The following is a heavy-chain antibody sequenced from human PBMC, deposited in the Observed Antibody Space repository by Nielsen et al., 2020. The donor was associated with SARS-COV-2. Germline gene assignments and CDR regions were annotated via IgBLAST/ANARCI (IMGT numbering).Heavy chain of an antibody. D-gene: IGHD3-22*01. CDR1: GFTFSSYA. J-gene: IGHJ4*02. CDR3: AKRDDSSSYYYLYFDY. Sequence: GGSLRLSCAASGFTFSSYAMHWVRQAPGKGLEWVAVISYDGSNKYYADSVKGRFTISRDNAKNSLYLQMNSLRAEDTAVYYCAKRDDSSSYYYLYFDYWGQGTLVTVSS. CDR2: ISYDGSNK. V-gene: IGHV3-30-3*02.